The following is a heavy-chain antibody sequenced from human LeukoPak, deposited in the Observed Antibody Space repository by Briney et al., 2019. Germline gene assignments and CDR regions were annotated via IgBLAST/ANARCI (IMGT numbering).Heavy chain of an antibody. D-gene: IGHD4/OR15-4a*01. CDR3: ARGALTYYYDY. CDR1: GFTFSDYY. Sequence: GGSLRLSCAASGFTFSDYYMSWIRQAPGKGLEWVSYTSFSGNTISYADSVKGRFTFSRDNAKNSLFLQMNSLRAEDTAVYYCARGALTYYYDYWGQGTLVTVSS. CDR2: TSFSGNTI. J-gene: IGHJ4*02. V-gene: IGHV3-11*01.